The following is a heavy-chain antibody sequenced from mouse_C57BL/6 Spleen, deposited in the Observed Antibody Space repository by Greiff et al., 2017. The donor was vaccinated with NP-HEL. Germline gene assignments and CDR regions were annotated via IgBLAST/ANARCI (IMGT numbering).Heavy chain of an antibody. V-gene: IGHV2-6-1*01. CDR2: IWSDGST. CDR3: ARQRSNYLYYYAMDY. Sequence: VQGVESGPGLVAPSQSLSITCTVSGFSLTSYGVHWVRQPPGKGLEWLVVIWSDGSTTYNSALKSRLSISKDNSKSQVFLKMNSLQTDDTAMYYCARQRSNYLYYYAMDYWGQGTSVTVSS. J-gene: IGHJ4*01. D-gene: IGHD2-5*01. CDR1: GFSLTSYG.